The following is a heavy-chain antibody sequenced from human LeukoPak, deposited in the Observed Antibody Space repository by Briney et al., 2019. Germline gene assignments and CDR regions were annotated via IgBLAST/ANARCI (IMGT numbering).Heavy chain of an antibody. Sequence: SVKVSCKASGGTFSSYAISWVRQAPGQGLEWMGGIIPIFGTANYAQKFQGRVTITADESTSTAYMELSSLRSEDTAVYYCARDRQWLVREGDYYFDYWGQGTLVTVSS. CDR3: ARDRQWLVREGDYYFDY. CDR2: IIPIFGTA. J-gene: IGHJ4*02. CDR1: GGTFSSYA. D-gene: IGHD6-19*01. V-gene: IGHV1-69*13.